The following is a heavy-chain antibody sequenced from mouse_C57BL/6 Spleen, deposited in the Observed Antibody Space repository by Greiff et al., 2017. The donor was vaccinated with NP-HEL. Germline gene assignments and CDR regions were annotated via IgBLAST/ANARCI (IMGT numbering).Heavy chain of an antibody. V-gene: IGHV2-2*01. J-gene: IGHJ4*01. CDR1: GFSLTSYG. Sequence: QVQLQQSGPGLVQPSQSLSITCTVSGFSLTSYGVHWVRQSPGKGLEWLGVIWSGGSTDYNAAFISRLSISKDNSKSQVFFKMNSLQADDTAIYYCARGDDYDRDAMDYWGQGTSVTVSS. CDR3: ARGDDYDRDAMDY. D-gene: IGHD2-4*01. CDR2: IWSGGST.